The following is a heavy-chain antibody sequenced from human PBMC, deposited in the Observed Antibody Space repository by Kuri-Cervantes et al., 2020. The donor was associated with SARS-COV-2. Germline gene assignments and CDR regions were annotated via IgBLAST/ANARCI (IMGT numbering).Heavy chain of an antibody. V-gene: IGHV1-2*04. CDR3: ARDERGYSSNWFDP. J-gene: IGHJ5*02. Sequence: ASVKVSCKASGYTFTGYYMHWVRQAPGQGLEWMGWINPNSGGTNYAQKFQGWVTMTRDTSISTAYMELSRLSSDDTAVYYCARDERGYSSNWFDPWGQGTLVTVSS. CDR2: INPNSGGT. CDR1: GYTFTGYY. D-gene: IGHD6-13*01.